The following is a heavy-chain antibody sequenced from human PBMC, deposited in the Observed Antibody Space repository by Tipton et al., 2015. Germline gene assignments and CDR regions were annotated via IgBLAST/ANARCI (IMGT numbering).Heavy chain of an antibody. V-gene: IGHV4-59*13. CDR2: IFYSGDT. CDR1: GGSISNNY. CDR3: ARARGRHGGLFDS. J-gene: IGHJ4*02. D-gene: IGHD4-23*01. Sequence: LSLTCTVSGGSISNNYWGWIRQPPGKGLEYIGYIFYSGDTNYNPSLKSRVSMSVDTSKTQFSLEMRSVTATDTAVYYCARARGRHGGLFDSWGQGTLVIVSS.